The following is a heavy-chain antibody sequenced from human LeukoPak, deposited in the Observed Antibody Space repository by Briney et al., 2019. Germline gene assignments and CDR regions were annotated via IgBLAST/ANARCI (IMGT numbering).Heavy chain of an antibody. J-gene: IGHJ5*02. V-gene: IGHV3-30*02. CDR3: AKGTDLEGYCSSTSCPLFSS. Sequence: PGGSLRLSCAASGFTFSSYGMHWVRQAPGKGLEWVAFIRYDGSNKYYADSVKGRFTISRDNSKSTLYLQMNSLRAEDTAVYYCAKGTDLEGYCSSTSCPLFSSWGQGTLVTVSS. CDR1: GFTFSSYG. CDR2: IRYDGSNK. D-gene: IGHD2-2*01.